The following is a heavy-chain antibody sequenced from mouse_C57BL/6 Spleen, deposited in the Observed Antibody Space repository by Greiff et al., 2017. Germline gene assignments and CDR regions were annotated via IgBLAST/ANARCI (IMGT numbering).Heavy chain of an antibody. V-gene: IGHV1-52*01. CDR3: ARGSLDYGSSYGFAY. D-gene: IGHD1-1*01. Sequence: QVQLKQPGAELVRPGSSVKLSCKASGYTFTSYWMHWVKQRPIQGLEWIGNIDPSDSETHYNQKFKDKATLTVDKSSSTAYMQLSSLTSEDSAVYDCARGSLDYGSSYGFAYWGQGTLVTVSA. CDR1: GYTFTSYW. CDR2: IDPSDSET. J-gene: IGHJ3*01.